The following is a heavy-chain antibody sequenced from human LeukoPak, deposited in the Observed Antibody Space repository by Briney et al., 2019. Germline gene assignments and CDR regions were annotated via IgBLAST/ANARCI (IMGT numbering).Heavy chain of an antibody. V-gene: IGHV4-39*01. CDR1: GGSISSSSYY. Sequence: SETLSLTCTVSGGSISSSSYYWGWIRQPPGKGLEWIGSIYYSGSTYYNPSLKSRVTISVDTSKNQFSLKLSSVTAADTAVYYCARLTYYYGSGSYSGGWYWGQGTLVTVSS. D-gene: IGHD3-10*01. CDR2: IYYSGST. CDR3: ARLTYYYGSGSYSGGWY. J-gene: IGHJ4*02.